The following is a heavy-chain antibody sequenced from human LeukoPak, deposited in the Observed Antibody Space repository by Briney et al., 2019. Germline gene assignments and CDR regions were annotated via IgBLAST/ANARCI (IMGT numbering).Heavy chain of an antibody. CDR3: GKVFCGEGVVGFFAS. V-gene: IGHV3-15*01. D-gene: IGHD2-15*01. CDR2: IKRKIDGETT. Sequence: GGSLRLSCAASGFTFSNASLSWVRQAPGKGLEWVGRIKRKIDGETTDHAAHVKGSFTIARDDSTNTLYLQMSSLKTEDTAVYYCGKVFCGEGVVGFFASGGEGTMVTVSS. J-gene: IGHJ3*02. CDR1: GFTFSNAS.